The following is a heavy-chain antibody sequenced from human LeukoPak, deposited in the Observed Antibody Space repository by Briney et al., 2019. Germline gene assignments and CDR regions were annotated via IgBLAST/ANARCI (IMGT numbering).Heavy chain of an antibody. J-gene: IGHJ4*01. CDR1: GFIFSRSA. CDR2: ISYDGSEK. Sequence: GTSLRLSCAASGFIFSRSAMHWVRQAPGKGLGWVGVISYDGSEKYYADSVKGRFSISRDNSNNTLSLEMNSLRAEDTAVYFCATDSGYWGHGTLVTVSS. CDR3: ATDSGY. V-gene: IGHV3-30*03.